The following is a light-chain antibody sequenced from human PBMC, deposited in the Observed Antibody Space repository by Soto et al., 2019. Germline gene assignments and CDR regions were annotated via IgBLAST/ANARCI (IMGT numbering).Light chain of an antibody. CDR3: QHSKTNSLPIT. V-gene: IGKV1-12*01. J-gene: IGKJ5*01. Sequence: DIQMTQSPSSVSASVGDRVTITCRANQGISTSLAWYQQKPGAAPKLLMHTASSLQDGVPSRFSGSGSGTDFTLTISSLQPEDFATYYCQHSKTNSLPITFGQGTRLEIK. CDR2: TAS. CDR1: QGISTS.